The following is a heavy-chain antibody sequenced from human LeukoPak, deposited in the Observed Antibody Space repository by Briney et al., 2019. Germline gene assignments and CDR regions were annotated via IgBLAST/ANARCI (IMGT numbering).Heavy chain of an antibody. D-gene: IGHD3-22*01. V-gene: IGHV4-4*07. J-gene: IGHJ6*04. Sequence: SETLSLTCTVSGGSISTYFWSWIRQPAGKGLEWIGRLYTSGSTNYNPSLKSRLTMSADTSKNQFSLNLRSVTAADTAIYYCARVRVDSSGYYYYYGIAVGGKGTAVTVSS. CDR3: ARVRVDSSGYYYYYGIAV. CDR1: GGSISTYF. CDR2: LYTSGST.